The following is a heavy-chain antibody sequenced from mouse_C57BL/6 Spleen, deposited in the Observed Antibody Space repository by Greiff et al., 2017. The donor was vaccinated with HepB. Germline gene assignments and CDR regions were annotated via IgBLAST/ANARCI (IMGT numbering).Heavy chain of an antibody. CDR1: GYAFSSSW. J-gene: IGHJ2*01. D-gene: IGHD3-2*02. V-gene: IGHV1-82*01. Sequence: QVQLQQSGPELVKPGASVKISCKASGYAFSSSWMNWVKQRPGKGLEWIGRIYPGDGDTNYNGKFKGKATLTADKSSSTAYMQLISLTSEDSAVYFCARGDSSGYGGYWGQGTTLTVSS. CDR2: IYPGDGDT. CDR3: ARGDSSGYGGY.